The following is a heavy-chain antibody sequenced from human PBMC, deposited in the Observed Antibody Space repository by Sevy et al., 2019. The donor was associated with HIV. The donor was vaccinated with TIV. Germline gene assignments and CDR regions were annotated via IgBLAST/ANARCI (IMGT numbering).Heavy chain of an antibody. CDR1: GYSISSNYY. J-gene: IGHJ3*02. CDR3: GKSRISSSYDAFDI. D-gene: IGHD3-22*01. V-gene: IGHV4-38-2*01. Sequence: SETLSLTCAVSGYSISSNYYWGWIRQPPGKGLEWIGTISHSGSTYYNPSLKSRVTISLDTSKSQFSLKLSSVTAADTAVYYCGKSRISSSYDAFDIWGQGTMVTVSS. CDR2: ISHSGST.